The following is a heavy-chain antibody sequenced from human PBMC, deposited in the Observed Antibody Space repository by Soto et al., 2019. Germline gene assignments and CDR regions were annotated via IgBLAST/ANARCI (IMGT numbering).Heavy chain of an antibody. J-gene: IGHJ4*02. CDR1: GFTFSSYA. D-gene: IGHD6-19*01. CDR2: ISYDGSNK. CDR3: ARDRSGWSLGD. Sequence: QVQLVESGGGVVQPGRSLRLSCAASGFTFSSYAMHWVRQAPGKGLEWVAVISYDGSNKYYADSVKGRFTISRDNSKNTLYLQRNSRRAEDTAVYYCARDRSGWSLGDWGQGTLVTVSS. V-gene: IGHV3-30-3*01.